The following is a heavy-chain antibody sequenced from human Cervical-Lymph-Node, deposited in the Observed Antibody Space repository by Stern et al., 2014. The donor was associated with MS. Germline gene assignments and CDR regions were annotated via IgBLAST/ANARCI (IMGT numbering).Heavy chain of an antibody. D-gene: IGHD1-26*01. J-gene: IGHJ4*02. Sequence: QVQLVQSGSELKKPGASVKVSCKASGYTFTHYGINWVRQAPGQGPEWLGWINTNTGIPTYAQAFTGRFVFSFDASVSTAYLHISSLKADDTAIYYCARLRVGNITRDYWGPGTLVTVSS. V-gene: IGHV7-4-1*02. CDR1: GYTFTHYG. CDR2: INTNTGIP. CDR3: ARLRVGNITRDY.